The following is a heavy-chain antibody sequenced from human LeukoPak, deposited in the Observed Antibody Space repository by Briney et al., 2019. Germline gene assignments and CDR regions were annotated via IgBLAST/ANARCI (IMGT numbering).Heavy chain of an antibody. Sequence: SETLSLTCTVSGGSISSGSYYWSWIRQPAGKGLEWIGRIYTSGSTNYNPSLKSRVTISVDTSKNQFSLNLSSVTAADTAVYYCARVTLYADDDSWNFDYWGQGTLVTVSS. CDR2: IYTSGST. D-gene: IGHD6-13*01. CDR1: GGSISSGSYY. CDR3: ARVTLYADDDSWNFDY. J-gene: IGHJ4*02. V-gene: IGHV4-61*02.